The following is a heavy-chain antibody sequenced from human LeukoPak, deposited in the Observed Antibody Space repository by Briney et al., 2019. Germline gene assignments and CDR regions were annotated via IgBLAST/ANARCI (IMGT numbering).Heavy chain of an antibody. CDR1: GGSISSYY. Sequence: SETLSLTCTVSGGSISSYYWSWIRQPPGKGLEWIGYIYYSGSTNYNPSLKSRVTISVDTFKNQFSLKLSSVTAADTAVYYCARYCSGTSCPGGYYGMDVWGKGTTVTVSS. D-gene: IGHD2-2*01. CDR3: ARYCSGTSCPGGYYGMDV. V-gene: IGHV4-59*01. J-gene: IGHJ6*04. CDR2: IYYSGST.